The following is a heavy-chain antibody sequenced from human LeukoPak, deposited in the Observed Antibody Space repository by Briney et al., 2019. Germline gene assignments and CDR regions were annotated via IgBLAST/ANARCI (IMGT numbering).Heavy chain of an antibody. V-gene: IGHV3-33*01. J-gene: IGHJ6*02. Sequence: GGSLRLSYAASGFTFVNGGVQWVRQAAGKGLEWVAVIWHDGSKKYYADSVKGRFTISRDNSKNTLNLQVSSLRAEATAVYYCARAEFGGNPYDYGLDVWGQGTTVTVSS. CDR1: GFTFVNGG. CDR2: IWHDGSKK. D-gene: IGHD3-10*01. CDR3: ARAEFGGNPYDYGLDV.